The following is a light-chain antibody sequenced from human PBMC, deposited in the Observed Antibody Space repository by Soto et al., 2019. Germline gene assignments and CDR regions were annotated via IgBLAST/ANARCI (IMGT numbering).Light chain of an antibody. CDR1: QSVSSSY. CDR3: QQYGTSPPGT. Sequence: IVLTQSPGTLSLSPGERATLSCRASQSVSSSYLAWYQQKPGQAPRLLIDGASSRATGIPDRFSGSGSGTDFTLTISRLEPEDFAVYYCQQYGTSPPGTFGQGTKVEIK. CDR2: GAS. V-gene: IGKV3-20*01. J-gene: IGKJ1*01.